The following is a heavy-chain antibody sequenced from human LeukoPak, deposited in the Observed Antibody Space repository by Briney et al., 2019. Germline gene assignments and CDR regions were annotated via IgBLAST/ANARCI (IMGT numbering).Heavy chain of an antibody. Sequence: ETLSLTCTVSGGSISSYYWSWIRQAPGKGLEWVSSVDYSADSTHYADSVMGRFTISRDNSKNTLYLQLNSLSADDTAVYYCARNSGWYGVSWGQGTLVTVSS. CDR3: ARNSGWYGVS. D-gene: IGHD6-19*01. V-gene: IGHV3-53*01. CDR1: GGSISSYY. J-gene: IGHJ4*02. CDR2: DYSADST.